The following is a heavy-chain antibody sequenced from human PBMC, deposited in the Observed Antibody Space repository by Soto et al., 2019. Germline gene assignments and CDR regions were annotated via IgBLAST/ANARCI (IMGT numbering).Heavy chain of an antibody. D-gene: IGHD1-1*01. CDR1: GFPLIYFE. CDR2: INTGGTK. V-gene: IGHV3-48*03. CDR3: ARDTRPGRLERLF. Sequence: PGGPLSPSFAASGFPLIYFELNWFGRAPGMGLEWISYINTGGTKFYADSVQGRFTISRDDAKNSLYLQMNSLRVEDTAVYYCARDTRPGRLERLFWGQGIRVTVSS. J-gene: IGHJ4*02.